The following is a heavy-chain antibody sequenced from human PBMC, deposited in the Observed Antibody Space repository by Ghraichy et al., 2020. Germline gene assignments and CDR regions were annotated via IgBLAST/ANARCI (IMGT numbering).Heavy chain of an antibody. D-gene: IGHD6-19*01. Sequence: LSLTCAASGFTFSSYSMNWVRQAPGKGLEWVSSISSSSSYIYYADSVKGRFTISRDNAKNSLYLQMNSLRAEDTAVYYCAREKVAGTGYYYYGMDVWGQGTTVTVSS. CDR1: GFTFSSYS. CDR3: AREKVAGTGYYYYGMDV. V-gene: IGHV3-21*01. J-gene: IGHJ6*02. CDR2: ISSSSSYI.